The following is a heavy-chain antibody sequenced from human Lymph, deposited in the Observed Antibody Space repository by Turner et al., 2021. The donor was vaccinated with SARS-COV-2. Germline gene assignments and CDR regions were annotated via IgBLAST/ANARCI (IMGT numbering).Heavy chain of an antibody. J-gene: IGHJ6*02. Sequence: QVQLVQSGAEVKKPGSSVKVSCKASGGTFSSYAISGVRQAPGQGLEWMGRTIPVLRIAPYAQKCQGRVTITADKPTSTAYMELSSLRSEDTAVFYCARVVGGFGELGYYYYYGMDVWGQGTTVTVSS. CDR2: TIPVLRIA. CDR1: GGTFSSYA. V-gene: IGHV1-69*04. CDR3: ARVVGGFGELGYYYYYGMDV. D-gene: IGHD3-10*01.